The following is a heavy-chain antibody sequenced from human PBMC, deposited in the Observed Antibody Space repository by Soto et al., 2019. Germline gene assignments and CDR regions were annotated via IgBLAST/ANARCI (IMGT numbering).Heavy chain of an antibody. CDR1: GGSISSGDYY. V-gene: IGHV4-30-4*01. D-gene: IGHD5-18*01. CDR3: AREPADVDTAMDP. J-gene: IGHJ5*02. Sequence: QVQLQESGPGLVKPSQTLSLTCTVSGGSISSGDYYWSWIRQPPGKGLEWIGYIYYSGSTYYNPSLKSRVTISVDTSKNQFSLKLNSVTAADTAVYYCAREPADVDTAMDPWSQGTLVTVSS. CDR2: IYYSGST.